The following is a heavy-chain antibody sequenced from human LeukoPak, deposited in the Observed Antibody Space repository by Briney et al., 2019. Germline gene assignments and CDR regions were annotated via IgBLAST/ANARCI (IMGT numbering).Heavy chain of an antibody. CDR2: MNPNSGRT. CDR3: TRETSSRYFDY. J-gene: IGHJ4*02. Sequence: GASVKVSCKASGYTLTSYDINWVRQAIGQGLEWMGWMNPNSGRTGYAQNFQGRITITRNTSISTAYMELSSLRSEDTAVYYCTRETSSRYFDYWGQGTLVTVSS. CDR1: GYTLTSYD. V-gene: IGHV1-8*01.